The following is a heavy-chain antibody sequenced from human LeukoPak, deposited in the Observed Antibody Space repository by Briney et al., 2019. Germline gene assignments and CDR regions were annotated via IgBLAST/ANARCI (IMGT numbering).Heavy chain of an antibody. J-gene: IGHJ6*02. CDR1: GGTFSSYS. D-gene: IGHD1-26*01. Sequence: GASVTVSCKASGGTFSSYSITWVRQAPGQGLEWMGIINPSGGSTSYAQKFQGRVTMTRDTSTSTVYMELSSLRSEDTAVYYCARDLGVGAAAPYYYYGMDVWGQGTTVTVSS. CDR3: ARDLGVGAAAPYYYYGMDV. V-gene: IGHV1-46*01. CDR2: INPSGGST.